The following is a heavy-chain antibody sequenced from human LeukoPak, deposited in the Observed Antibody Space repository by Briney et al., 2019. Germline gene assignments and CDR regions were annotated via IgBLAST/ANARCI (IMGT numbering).Heavy chain of an antibody. CDR1: GYTFTGYY. CDR2: INPNSGGT. Sequence: GASVRVSCKASGYTFTGYYMHWVRQAPGQGLEWMGWINPNSGGTNYAQKFQGRVTMTRDTSISTAYMELSRLRSDETAVYYCARDQGLWWLTMVRGVCGFDPWGQGTLVTVSS. J-gene: IGHJ5*02. CDR3: ARDQGLWWLTMVRGVCGFDP. D-gene: IGHD3-10*01. V-gene: IGHV1-2*02.